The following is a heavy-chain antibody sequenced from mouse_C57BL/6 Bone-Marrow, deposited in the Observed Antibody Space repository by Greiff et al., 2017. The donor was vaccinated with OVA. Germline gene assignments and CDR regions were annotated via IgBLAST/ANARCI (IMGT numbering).Heavy chain of an antibody. J-gene: IGHJ1*03. CDR3: ARRGIPRYFDV. V-gene: IGHV1-81*01. CDR2: IYPRSGNT. CDR1: GYTFTSYG. D-gene: IGHD5-1-1*01. Sequence: QLQQSGAELARPGASVKLSCKASGYTFTSYGISWVKQRTGQGLEWIGEIYPRSGNTYYNEKFKGKATLTTDKSSSTAYMELRSLTSEDSAVYFCARRGIPRYFDVWGTGTTVTVSS.